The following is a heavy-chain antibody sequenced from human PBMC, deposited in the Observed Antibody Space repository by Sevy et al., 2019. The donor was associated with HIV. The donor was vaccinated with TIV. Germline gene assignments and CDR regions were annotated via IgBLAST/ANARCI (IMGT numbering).Heavy chain of an antibody. CDR2: ISHDGNNK. V-gene: IGHV3-30-3*01. J-gene: IGHJ4*02. CDR1: GFTFSNYD. Sequence: GGSLRLSCAASGFTFSNYDMHWVRQAPGKGLEWVAVISHDGNNKNYADSVKVRFTISRDDFKNTLYLQMSSLRPEDTAVYFCARLFSCGGDCNYHDYWGQGALVTVSS. D-gene: IGHD2-21*02. CDR3: ARLFSCGGDCNYHDY.